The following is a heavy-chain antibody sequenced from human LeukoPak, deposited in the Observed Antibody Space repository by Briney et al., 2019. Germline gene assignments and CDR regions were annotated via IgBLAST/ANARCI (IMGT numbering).Heavy chain of an antibody. CDR1: GGSISSNY. Sequence: SQTLSLTCTVSGGSISSNYWSWIRQPPGKGLEWIGYIYYSGSTNSNPSLKSRVTISVDTSKNQFSLNLSSVTAADTAVYYCARDRGYGDYLNYFDYWGQGTLVTVSS. CDR2: IYYSGST. V-gene: IGHV4-59*01. J-gene: IGHJ4*02. D-gene: IGHD4-17*01. CDR3: ARDRGYGDYLNYFDY.